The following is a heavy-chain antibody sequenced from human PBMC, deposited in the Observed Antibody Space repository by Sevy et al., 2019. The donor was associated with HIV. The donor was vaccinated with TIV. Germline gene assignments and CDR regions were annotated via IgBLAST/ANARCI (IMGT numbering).Heavy chain of an antibody. V-gene: IGHV5-51*01. CDR2: IYPGDSDT. Sequence: GESLKISCKGSGYSFTSYWIGWVRQMPGKGLEWMGIIYPGDSDTRYSPSFQGQVTISADKSISTAYLQWSSLKASDTAIYYCARLIWVTTDYYYYGMDVWGQGTTVTVSS. CDR3: ARLIWVTTDYYYYGMDV. D-gene: IGHD4-4*01. J-gene: IGHJ6*02. CDR1: GYSFTSYW.